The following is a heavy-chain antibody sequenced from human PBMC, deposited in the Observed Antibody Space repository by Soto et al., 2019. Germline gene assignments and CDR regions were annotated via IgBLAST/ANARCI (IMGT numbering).Heavy chain of an antibody. D-gene: IGHD5-12*01. CDR2: ISSSSSYI. Sequence: RGSLRLSCAASGFTFSSYSMNWVRQAPGKGLEWVSSISSSSSYIYYADSVKGRFTISRDNAKNSLYLQMNSLRAEDTAVYYCARGDIVATIAYFDYWGQGTLVTVSS. CDR3: ARGDIVATIAYFDY. J-gene: IGHJ4*02. V-gene: IGHV3-21*01. CDR1: GFTFSSYS.